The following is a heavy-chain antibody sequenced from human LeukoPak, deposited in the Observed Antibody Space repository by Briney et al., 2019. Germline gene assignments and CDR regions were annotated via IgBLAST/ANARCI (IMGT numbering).Heavy chain of an antibody. CDR2: IYYSGST. CDR1: GGSISSSSYY. J-gene: IGHJ4*02. CDR3: ARLVSIAAAGTVVDY. V-gene: IGHV4-39*01. D-gene: IGHD6-13*01. Sequence: SETLSLTCTVSGGSISSSSYYWGWIRQPPGKGLEWIGSIYYSGSTYYNPSLKSRVTISVDTSKNQFSLKLSSVTAADTAVYYCARLVSIAAAGTVVDYWGQGTLVTVSS.